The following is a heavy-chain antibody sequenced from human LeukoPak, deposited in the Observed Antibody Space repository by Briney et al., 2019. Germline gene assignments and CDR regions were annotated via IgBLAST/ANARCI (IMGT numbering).Heavy chain of an antibody. D-gene: IGHD1-14*01. CDR1: GGSLSDYY. Sequence: SETLSLTCAVHGGSLSDYYWSWIRQPPGKGLEWIGEIHHSGSTNYNPSLKSRVTMSVDTSKNQFSLKLSSVTAADTAVYYCTTGNYWGQGTLVTVSS. J-gene: IGHJ4*02. V-gene: IGHV4-34*01. CDR2: IHHSGST. CDR3: TTGNY.